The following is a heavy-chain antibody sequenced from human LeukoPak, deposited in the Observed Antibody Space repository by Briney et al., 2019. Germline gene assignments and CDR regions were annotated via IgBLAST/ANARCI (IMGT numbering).Heavy chain of an antibody. CDR3: ARHGMTTLIRGWFDP. CDR1: GGSISGYY. D-gene: IGHD4-17*01. Sequence: SETLSLTCTVSGGSISGYYWSWIRQPPGKGLEWIGYIYFSGTTNYNPSLKSRVTISVDTSKNQFSLKLSSVTAADTAVYYCARHGMTTLIRGWFDPWGQGTLVTVSS. J-gene: IGHJ5*02. CDR2: IYFSGTT. V-gene: IGHV4-59*08.